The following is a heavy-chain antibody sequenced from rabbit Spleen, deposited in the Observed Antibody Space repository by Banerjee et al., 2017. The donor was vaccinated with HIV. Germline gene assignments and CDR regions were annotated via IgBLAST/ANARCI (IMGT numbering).Heavy chain of an antibody. CDR3: ARDLVAVIGWNFNL. CDR1: GFTFSRSYE. CDR2: IYIVTGKS. V-gene: IGHV1S40*01. J-gene: IGHJ4*01. Sequence: LVESGGGLVKPGALPTITCTACGFTFSRSYEMCWVRQAPGKGLEWIGCIYIVTGKSVYASWAKGRFIMSRTSSTTVTLQMTSLTAADTATYFCARDLVAVIGWNFNLWGPGTLVTVS. D-gene: IGHD1-1*01.